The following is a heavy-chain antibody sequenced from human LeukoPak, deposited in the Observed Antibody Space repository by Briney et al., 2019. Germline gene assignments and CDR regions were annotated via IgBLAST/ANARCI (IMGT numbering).Heavy chain of an antibody. J-gene: IGHJ5*02. CDR1: GDSVSSNSAA. Sequence: SQTLSLTCAISGDSVSSNSAAWNWIRQSPSRGLEWLGRTYYRSKWYNDYAVSVKSRITINPDTSKNQFSLQLNSVTPEDTAVYYCAKRRDYVGRSGYNWFDPWGQGTLVTVSS. CDR2: TYYRSKWYN. CDR3: AKRRDYVGRSGYNWFDP. V-gene: IGHV6-1*01. D-gene: IGHD4-23*01.